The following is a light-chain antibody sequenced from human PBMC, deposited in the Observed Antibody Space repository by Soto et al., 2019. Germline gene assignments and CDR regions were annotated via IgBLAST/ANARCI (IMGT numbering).Light chain of an antibody. V-gene: IGLV1-44*01. Sequence: QSVLTQPPSASGTPGQRVTISCSGSGSNIGRNTVNWYQQVPGTAPKLLIYSNNQRPSGVPDRFSGSKSGTSASLAISGLQSEDEADYYCAAWDDSLNGVVFGGGTKVTVL. J-gene: IGLJ2*01. CDR3: AAWDDSLNGVV. CDR1: GSNIGRNT. CDR2: SNN.